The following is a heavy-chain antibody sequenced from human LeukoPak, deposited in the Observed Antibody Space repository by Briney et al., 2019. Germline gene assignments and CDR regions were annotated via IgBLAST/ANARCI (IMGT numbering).Heavy chain of an antibody. D-gene: IGHD2-2*01. J-gene: IGHJ6*03. CDR2: IHFDGARS. Sequence: PGGSLRLSCSASGFSLSGYGLHWVRPAPGKGLEWVAFIHFDGARSYYADSVKGRFTITSDNSRNTLYLQMNSLRPEDTARYYCARAHSNDIVVVPAAIGYYYYYMDVWGKGTTVTASS. CDR1: GFSLSGYG. V-gene: IGHV3-30*02. CDR3: ARAHSNDIVVVPAAIGYYYYYMDV.